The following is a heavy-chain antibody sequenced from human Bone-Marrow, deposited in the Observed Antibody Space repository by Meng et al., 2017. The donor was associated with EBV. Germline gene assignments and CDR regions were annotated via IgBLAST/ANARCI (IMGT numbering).Heavy chain of an antibody. CDR3: ARHSAQIVVVIPLGWFDP. J-gene: IGHJ5*02. Sequence: RQLDAWGPGLVKPSATLSLTCTVSGGSISSSSDYWGWIRQPPGKGLEWIGSIYHSGSTYYNSSLKSRVTISVDTSKNQFSLKLNSVTAADTAVYYCARHSAQIVVVIPLGWFDPWGQGTLVTVSS. V-gene: IGHV4-39*01. D-gene: IGHD2-21*01. CDR2: IYHSGST. CDR1: GGSISSSSDY.